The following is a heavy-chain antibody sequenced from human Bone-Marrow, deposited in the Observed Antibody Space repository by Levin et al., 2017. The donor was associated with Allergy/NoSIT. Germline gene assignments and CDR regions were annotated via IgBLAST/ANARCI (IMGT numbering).Heavy chain of an antibody. Sequence: SETLSLICTASGFSISNSHWNWIRLSAGKGLEWIGRSSISRGTKYNPSLQSRVTMSLDTSRNQFSLTLSSVTAADTAVYYCAKDAPFGEYGLDVWGQGTTVTVSS. CDR3: AKDAPFGEYGLDV. D-gene: IGHD3-10*01. V-gene: IGHV4-4*07. CDR2: SSISRGT. J-gene: IGHJ6*02. CDR1: GFSISNSH.